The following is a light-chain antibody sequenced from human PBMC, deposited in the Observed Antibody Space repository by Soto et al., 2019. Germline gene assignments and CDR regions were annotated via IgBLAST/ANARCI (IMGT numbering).Light chain of an antibody. CDR3: QQYDRWPVT. J-gene: IGKJ4*01. Sequence: EVVMTQSPATLSVSPGERVTFSCRASQSVTTNLAWYQHKPGQSPRLLISDASTGASGIPPRFSGSGSGTEFTLTIDTVQSADFAVYYCQQYDRWPVTFGGGTKVEIK. V-gene: IGKV3-15*01. CDR1: QSVTTN. CDR2: DAS.